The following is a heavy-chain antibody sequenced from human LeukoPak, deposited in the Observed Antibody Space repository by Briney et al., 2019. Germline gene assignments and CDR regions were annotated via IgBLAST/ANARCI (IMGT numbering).Heavy chain of an antibody. CDR3: ARGRASMVRGVNFDY. CDR2: INSSGGST. CDR1: GYTFTSYY. J-gene: IGHJ4*02. D-gene: IGHD3-10*01. Sequence: ASVKVSCKASGYTFTSYYMHWVRQAPGQGLGWMGIINSSGGSTSYAQKFQGRVTMTRDTSTSTVYMELSSLRSEDTAVYYCARGRASMVRGVNFDYWGQGTLVTVSS. V-gene: IGHV1-46*01.